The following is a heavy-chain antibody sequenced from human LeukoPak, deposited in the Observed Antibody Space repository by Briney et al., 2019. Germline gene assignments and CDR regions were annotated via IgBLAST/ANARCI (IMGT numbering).Heavy chain of an antibody. V-gene: IGHV3-7*01. CDR2: IKQDESEK. CDR3: ARETSYDFWSGLHHYYYFYIDI. D-gene: IGHD3-3*01. CDR1: GFTFSTHR. Sequence: GGSLRLSCAASGFTFSTHRLTWVRQAPGKGLEWVANIKQDESEKSYVDSVKGRFTISRDNAKNSLYLQMNSPTVEDMGIYYCARETSYDFWSGLHHYYYFYIDIWGKGTTVTVSS. J-gene: IGHJ6*03.